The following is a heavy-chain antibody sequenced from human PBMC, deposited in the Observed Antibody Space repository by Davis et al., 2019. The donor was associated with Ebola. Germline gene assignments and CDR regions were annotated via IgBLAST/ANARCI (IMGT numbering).Heavy chain of an antibody. CDR2: IRSKANSYAT. Sequence: GGSLRLSCAASGFTFSGSAMHWVRQASGKGLEWVGRIRSKANSYATAYAASVKGRFTISRDDSKNTAYLQMNSLKTEDTAVYYCTTTVTLSSSAPLMDVWGQGTTVTVS. CDR1: GFTFSGSA. V-gene: IGHV3-73*01. J-gene: IGHJ6*02. D-gene: IGHD4-11*01. CDR3: TTTVTLSSSAPLMDV.